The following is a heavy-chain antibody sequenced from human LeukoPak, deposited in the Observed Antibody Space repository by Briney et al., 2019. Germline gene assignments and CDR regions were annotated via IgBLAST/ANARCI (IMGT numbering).Heavy chain of an antibody. J-gene: IGHJ1*01. Sequence: GGSLRLSCAASGFIFSSYAMSWVRQAPGKGLEWVLGITVIGDNANYADSVKGRFTISRDNSKNTLYLQMNSLRAEDTALYYCAKERFAGEYFQDWGQGTLVTVSS. CDR2: ITVIGDNA. V-gene: IGHV3-23*01. D-gene: IGHD3-10*01. CDR3: AKERFAGEYFQD. CDR1: GFIFSSYA.